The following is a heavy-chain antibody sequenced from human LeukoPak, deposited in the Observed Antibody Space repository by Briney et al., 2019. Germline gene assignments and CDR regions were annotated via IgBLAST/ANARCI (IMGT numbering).Heavy chain of an antibody. CDR2: LYHSGST. CDR3: ARGIQEDYYDSSGYYYSWFDP. CDR1: GGSISSGGYS. J-gene: IGHJ5*02. D-gene: IGHD3-22*01. Sequence: SQTLSLTCAVSGGSISSGGYSWSWIRQPPGKGLEWIGYLYHSGSTYYDPSLKSRVTISVDRSKNQFSLKLSSVTAADTAVYYCARGIQEDYYDSSGYYYSWFDPWGQGTLVTVSS. V-gene: IGHV4-30-2*01.